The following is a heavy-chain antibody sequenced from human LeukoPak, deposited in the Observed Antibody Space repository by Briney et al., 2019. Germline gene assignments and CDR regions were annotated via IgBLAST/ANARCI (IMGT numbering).Heavy chain of an antibody. CDR2: VWKSGNTV. J-gene: IGHJ6*03. V-gene: IGHV3-11*04. CDR3: ARVMEYYYYYMDV. CDR1: GFSFSDYY. D-gene: IGHD3-10*01. Sequence: GGSLRLSCTASGFSFSDYYMTWIRQAPGKGLEWISYVWKSGNTVYYADSVKGRFTVSRDNAKNSMFLQMNNLTVEDTAVYYCARVMEYYYYYMDVWGKGTTVTVSS.